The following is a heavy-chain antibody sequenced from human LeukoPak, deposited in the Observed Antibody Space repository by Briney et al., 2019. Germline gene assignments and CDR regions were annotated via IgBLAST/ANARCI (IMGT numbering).Heavy chain of an antibody. Sequence: GGSLRLSCAASGFTFSSYAMSWVRRAPGKGLEWVAAISGSGGSTYYADSVKGRFTISRDNSKNTLYRQMNSLRAEDTAVYYCATTVVVITFRFDSWGQGSLVTVSS. CDR3: ATTVVVITFRFDS. CDR1: GFTFSSYA. J-gene: IGHJ4*02. CDR2: ISGSGGST. D-gene: IGHD2-21*01. V-gene: IGHV3-23*01.